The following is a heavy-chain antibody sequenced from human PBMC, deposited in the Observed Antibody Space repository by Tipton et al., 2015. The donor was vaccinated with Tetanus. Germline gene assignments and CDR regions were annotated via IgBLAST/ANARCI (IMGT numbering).Heavy chain of an antibody. CDR3: ARDSSMAVADPILWY. D-gene: IGHD6-19*01. J-gene: IGHJ4*02. Sequence: SLRLSCAASGLAFSSYWMHWVRQAPGKGLVWVSRINSDGSSTSYADSVKGRFTISRDNAKNTLYLQMNSLRAEDTAVYYCARDSSMAVADPILWYWGQGNLVTFSS. CDR2: INSDGSST. V-gene: IGHV3-74*01. CDR1: GLAFSSYW.